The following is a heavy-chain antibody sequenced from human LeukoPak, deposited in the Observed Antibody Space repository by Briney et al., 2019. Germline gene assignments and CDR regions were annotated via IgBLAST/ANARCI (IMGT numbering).Heavy chain of an antibody. D-gene: IGHD6-13*01. V-gene: IGHV3-9*01. Sequence: GGSLRLSCAASGFTFDDYAMHWVRQAPGKGLEWVSGISWNSGSIGYADSVKGLFTISRDNAKNSLYLQMNSLRAEDTALYCCAKDIGLDSSSWYVLWFDPWGQGTLVTVSS. J-gene: IGHJ5*02. CDR3: AKDIGLDSSSWYVLWFDP. CDR1: GFTFDDYA. CDR2: ISWNSGSI.